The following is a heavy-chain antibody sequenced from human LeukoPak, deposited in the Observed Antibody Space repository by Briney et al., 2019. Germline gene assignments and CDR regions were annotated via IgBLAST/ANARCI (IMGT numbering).Heavy chain of an antibody. CDR2: IHTSGSN. CDR1: GVSISPYY. D-gene: IGHD3-3*01. CDR3: ARLSAAVHLGAFDL. Sequence: SKTLSLTCAVSGVSISPYYWAWIRQPPGKGLEWIGYIHTSGSNNQYPSLKSRVTISVDKSKNHFSLRLTSVTAADTAVYYCARLSAAVHLGAFDLWGQGTMVTVSS. V-gene: IGHV4-4*09. J-gene: IGHJ3*01.